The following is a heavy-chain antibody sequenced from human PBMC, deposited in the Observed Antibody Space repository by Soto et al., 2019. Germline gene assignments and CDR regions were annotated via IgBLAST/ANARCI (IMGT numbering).Heavy chain of an antibody. D-gene: IGHD3-16*02. Sequence: SETLSLTCTVSGGSISSYYWSWIRQPPGKGLEWIGYIYYSGSTNYNPSLKSRVTISVDTSKNQFSLKLSSVTAADTAVYYCARQGLHLVELSPEAFDIWGKKTMVTVSS. CDR3: ARQGLHLVELSPEAFDI. CDR2: IYYSGST. J-gene: IGHJ3*02. CDR1: GGSISSYY. V-gene: IGHV4-59*08.